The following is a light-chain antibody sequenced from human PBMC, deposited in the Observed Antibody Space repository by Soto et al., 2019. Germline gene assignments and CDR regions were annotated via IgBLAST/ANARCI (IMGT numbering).Light chain of an antibody. CDR3: QQYNNWPIN. J-gene: IGKJ5*01. CDR1: QSVSSD. V-gene: IGKV3-15*01. CDR2: GAS. Sequence: EIVMTQSPATLSVSPVEIAKLYCMASQSVSSDLAWYHPKPGQAPRLLIYGASTRATGIPARFSGGGSGTEFTLTINSLQSEDFAVYHCQQYNNWPINCGQGTRREIK.